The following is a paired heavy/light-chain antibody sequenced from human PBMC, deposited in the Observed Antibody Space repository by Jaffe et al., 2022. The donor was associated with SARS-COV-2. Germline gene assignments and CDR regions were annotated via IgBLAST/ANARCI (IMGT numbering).Light chain of an antibody. CDR1: SSDVGGYNY. CDR3: SSYTSNNILDV. V-gene: IGLV2-14*03. J-gene: IGLJ1*01. CDR2: DVS. Sequence: QSALTQPASVSGSPGQSITISCIGTSSDVGGYNYVSWYQQHPGKAPKLIIYDVSDRPSGVSNRFSGSKSGNTASLTISGLQTEDEADYFCSSYTSNNILDVFGTGTKVTVL.
Heavy chain of an antibody. V-gene: IGHV3-33*01. CDR2: VWYDGTNT. J-gene: IGHJ5*02. CDR3: ARQGIIGNYATSSWFDP. Sequence: QVQLVESGGGVVQPGRSLRLSCAASGFTFSSYGMHWVRQSPGKGLEWVAVVWYDGTNTYYADSVRGRFTISRDNSKNTLYLQMNSLRAEDTAVYYCARQGIIGNYATSSWFDPWGQGTLVTVSS. D-gene: IGHD1-7*01. CDR1: GFTFSSYG.